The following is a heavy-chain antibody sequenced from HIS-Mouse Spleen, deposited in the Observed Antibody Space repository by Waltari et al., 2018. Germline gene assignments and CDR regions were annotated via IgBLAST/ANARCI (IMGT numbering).Heavy chain of an antibody. CDR1: GCSISSRRYY. CDR2: IYYSGST. J-gene: IGHJ3*02. D-gene: IGHD5-12*01. Sequence: QLQLQESGPGLVKPSETLSLTCTVSGCSISSRRYYWGWIRQPPGKGLAWIGGIYYSGSTYYNPSLKSRVTISVDTSKNQFSLKLSSVTAADTAVYYCARDGYSGYGHDAFDIWGQGTMVTVSS. CDR3: ARDGYSGYGHDAFDI. V-gene: IGHV4-39*07.